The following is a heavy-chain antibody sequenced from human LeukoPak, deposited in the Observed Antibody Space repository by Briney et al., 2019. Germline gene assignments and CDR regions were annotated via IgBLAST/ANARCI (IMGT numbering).Heavy chain of an antibody. D-gene: IGHD5-24*01. J-gene: IGHJ4*02. CDR3: ARGMATFPYYFDY. CDR1: GGSFSGYN. Sequence: SETLSLTCAVYGGSFSGYNWRWVRQPPGQGLEWIGEINHSGSTNHNPSLKSRVTISVDTSKNQFSLKLSSVTAADTAVYYCARGMATFPYYFDYWGQGTLVTVSS. V-gene: IGHV4-34*09. CDR2: INHSGST.